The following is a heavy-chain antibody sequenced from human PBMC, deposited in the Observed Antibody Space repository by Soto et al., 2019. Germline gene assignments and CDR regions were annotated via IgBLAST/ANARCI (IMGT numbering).Heavy chain of an antibody. Sequence: GGSLRLSCAASGFTFSSYGMHWVRQAPGKGLEWVAVISYDGSTYYADSVKGRFTISRDNSKNTLYLQMNSLRAEDTAVYYCARSWAVARSYDYWGQGTLVTVSS. CDR2: ISYDGST. J-gene: IGHJ4*02. D-gene: IGHD6-19*01. CDR1: GFTFSSYG. CDR3: ARSWAVARSYDY. V-gene: IGHV3-30*03.